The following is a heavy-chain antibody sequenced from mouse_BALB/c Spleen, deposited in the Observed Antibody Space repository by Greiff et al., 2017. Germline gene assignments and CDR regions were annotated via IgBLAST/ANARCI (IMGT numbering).Heavy chain of an antibody. Sequence: EVHLQQSGPGLVKPSQSLSLTCSVTGYSFTSGYYRNWIRPLPGNILEWMGYISYDGSNNYNPSLKNRISITRDTSKNQFFLKLNSVTTEDTATYCCARGGGGLYYFDYWGQGTTLTVSS. J-gene: IGHJ2*01. CDR1: GYSFTSGYY. V-gene: IGHV3-6*02. CDR2: ISYDGSN. CDR3: ARGGGGLYYFDY. D-gene: IGHD1-1*02.